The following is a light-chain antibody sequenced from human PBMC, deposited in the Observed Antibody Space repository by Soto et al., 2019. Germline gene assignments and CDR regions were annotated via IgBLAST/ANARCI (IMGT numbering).Light chain of an antibody. CDR3: SSYTSSSTLPVV. V-gene: IGLV2-14*01. J-gene: IGLJ2*01. CDR2: DVS. Sequence: QSALTQPASVSGPPGQSITISCTGTSSDVGGYNYVSWYQQHPGKAPKLMIYDVSNRPSGVSNRFSGSKSGNTASLTISGLQAEDEADYYCSSYTSSSTLPVVFGGGTKLTVL. CDR1: SSDVGGYNY.